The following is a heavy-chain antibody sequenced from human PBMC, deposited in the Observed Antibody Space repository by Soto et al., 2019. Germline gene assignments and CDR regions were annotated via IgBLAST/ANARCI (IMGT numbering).Heavy chain of an antibody. CDR2: ISYDGSKK. CDR1: GFIFSNYA. Sequence: GGSLRLSWAASGFIFSNYAMHWVRQAPGKGLEWVADISYDGSKKYHVESVKGRFTISRDNSKNTLFLQMNSLRGEDTAVYYCAKVPYSTGWYYFDYWGQGTLVTVSS. J-gene: IGHJ4*02. CDR3: AKVPYSTGWYYFDY. D-gene: IGHD6-19*01. V-gene: IGHV3-30*18.